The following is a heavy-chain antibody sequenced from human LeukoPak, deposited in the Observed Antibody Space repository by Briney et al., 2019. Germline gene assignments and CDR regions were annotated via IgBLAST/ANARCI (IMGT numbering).Heavy chain of an antibody. CDR3: ARESPAGTTLDY. D-gene: IGHD1-1*01. V-gene: IGHV1-69*06. Sequence: EASVKVSCKSSGYTFTGYYIHWVRQAPGQGLEWMGGIIPIFGTANYAQKFQGRVTITADKSTSTAYMELSSLRSEDTAVYYCARESPAGTTLDYWGQGTLVTVSS. J-gene: IGHJ4*02. CDR2: IIPIFGTA. CDR1: GYTFTGYY.